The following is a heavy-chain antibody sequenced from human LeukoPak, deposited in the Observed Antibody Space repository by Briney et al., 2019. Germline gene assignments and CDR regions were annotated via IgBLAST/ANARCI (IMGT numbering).Heavy chain of an antibody. CDR1: GFTFDDYA. CDR2: ISWNSATT. D-gene: IGHD1-26*01. J-gene: IGHJ4*02. Sequence: PGGSLRLSCAASGFTFDDYAMHWVRQAPGKGLEWVSGISWNSATTGYADSVKGRFTISRDNAKNSLYLQMSSLKPEDSAFYYCAKGDRNSYYSFDYWGQGALVTVSS. CDR3: AKGDRNSYYSFDY. V-gene: IGHV3-9*01.